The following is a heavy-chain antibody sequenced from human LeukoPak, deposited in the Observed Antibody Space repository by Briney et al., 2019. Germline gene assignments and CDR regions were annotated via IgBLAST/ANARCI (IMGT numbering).Heavy chain of an antibody. CDR3: ARTAYGDYDYFDY. Sequence: GGSLRLSCAASGFTFSSYSMNWVRQAPGKGLEWVSSISSSSSYIYYADSVKGRFTISRGNAKNSLYLQMNSLRAEDTAVYYCARTAYGDYDYFDYWGQGTLVTVSS. J-gene: IGHJ4*02. V-gene: IGHV3-21*01. D-gene: IGHD4-17*01. CDR2: ISSSSSYI. CDR1: GFTFSSYS.